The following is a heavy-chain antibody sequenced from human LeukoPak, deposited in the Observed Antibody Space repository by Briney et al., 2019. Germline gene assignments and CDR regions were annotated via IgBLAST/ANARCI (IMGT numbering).Heavy chain of an antibody. CDR3: AKGPVAGVFRDYLDY. D-gene: IGHD6-19*01. Sequence: GGSLRLSCAAAGFTYSSYAMSWVRQAPGTGLEWVSSISGGGGSTYYADSVKGRFTISRDNSKNTLYLQMHSLRAEDTAVYYCAKGPVAGVFRDYLDYWGQGTLVTVSS. V-gene: IGHV3-23*01. J-gene: IGHJ4*02. CDR2: ISGGGGST. CDR1: GFTYSSYA.